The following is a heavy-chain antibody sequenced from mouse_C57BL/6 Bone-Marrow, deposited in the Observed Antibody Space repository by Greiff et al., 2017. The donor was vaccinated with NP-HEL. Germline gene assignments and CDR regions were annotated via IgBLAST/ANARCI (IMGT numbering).Heavy chain of an antibody. CDR1: GFTFSSYA. CDR3: ARKLYYSNFAY. CDR2: ISDGGSYT. J-gene: IGHJ3*01. V-gene: IGHV5-4*01. D-gene: IGHD2-5*01. Sequence: EVHLVESGGGLVKPGGSLKLSCAASGFTFSSYAMSWVRQTPEKRLEWVATISDGGSYTYYPDNVKGRFTISRDNAKNNLYLQMSHLKSEDTAMYYCARKLYYSNFAYWGQGTLVTVSA.